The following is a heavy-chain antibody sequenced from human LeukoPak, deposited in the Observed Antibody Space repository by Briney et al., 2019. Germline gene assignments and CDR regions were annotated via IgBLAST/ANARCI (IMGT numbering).Heavy chain of an antibody. Sequence: QPGGSLRLSCAASGFTFSSYWMHWVRQAPGKGLVWVSRLSPDGGTTDYSDSVRGRFTISRDNAKDTLYLQMNSLRADDTAVYYCATAGQWRFDSSGLGTLVTVSS. CDR2: LSPDGGTT. CDR3: ATAGQWRFDS. CDR1: GFTFSSYW. J-gene: IGHJ4*02. V-gene: IGHV3-74*01. D-gene: IGHD6-19*01.